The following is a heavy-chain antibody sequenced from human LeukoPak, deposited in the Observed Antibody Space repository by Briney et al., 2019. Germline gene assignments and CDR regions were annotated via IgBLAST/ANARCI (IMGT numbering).Heavy chain of an antibody. CDR2: INAGNGNT. CDR3: LAYYYDSNNWFDP. V-gene: IGHV1-3*01. J-gene: IGHJ5*02. Sequence: GASVKVSCKASGYTFTSYAMHWVRQAPGQRLEWMGWINAGNGNTKYSQKFQGRVTITRDTSASTAYMELSSLRSEDTAVYYCLAYYYDSNNWFDPWGQGTLVTVSS. D-gene: IGHD3-22*01. CDR1: GYTFTSYA.